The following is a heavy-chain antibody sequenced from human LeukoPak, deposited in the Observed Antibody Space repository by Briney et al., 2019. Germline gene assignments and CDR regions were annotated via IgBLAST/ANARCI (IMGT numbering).Heavy chain of an antibody. J-gene: IGHJ4*02. CDR3: ARAPTWGNRPYYFDY. D-gene: IGHD1-14*01. V-gene: IGHV4-34*01. CDR2: INHSGST. Sequence: SETLSLTCAVYGGSFSGYYWSWIRQPPGKGLEWIGEINHSGSTNYNPSLKSRVTISVDTSKNQFSLKLSSVTAADTAVYYCARAPTWGNRPYYFDYWGQGTLVTVSS. CDR1: GGSFSGYY.